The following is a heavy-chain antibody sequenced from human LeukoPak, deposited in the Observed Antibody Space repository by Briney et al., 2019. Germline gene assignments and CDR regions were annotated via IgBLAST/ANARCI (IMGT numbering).Heavy chain of an antibody. V-gene: IGHV1-2*02. CDR2: ISTNSGDT. J-gene: IGHJ4*02. D-gene: IGHD1-14*01. CDR3: ARLRVRKLDY. Sequence: ASVRVSCKTSGYTFTADYLYWVRQAPGLGLEWMGWISTNSGDTRYADKFQGRVTMTRDKSISTAYMELSRLRSDDTAMYFCARLRVRKLDYWGQGTLVTVSS. CDR1: GYTFTADY.